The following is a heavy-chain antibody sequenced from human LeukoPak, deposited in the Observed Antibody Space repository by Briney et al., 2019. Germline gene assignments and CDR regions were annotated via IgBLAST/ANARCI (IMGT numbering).Heavy chain of an antibody. Sequence: GGSLRLSCAASGFTFSSYAMHWVRQAPGKGLEWVAVISYDGSNKYYADSVKGRFTISRDNSKNTLYLQMNSLRAEDMAVYYCARDLGTTYYDFWSGYYPGYWGQGTLVTVSS. CDR2: ISYDGSNK. J-gene: IGHJ4*02. CDR3: ARDLGTTYYDFWSGYYPGY. D-gene: IGHD3-3*01. V-gene: IGHV3-30-3*01. CDR1: GFTFSSYA.